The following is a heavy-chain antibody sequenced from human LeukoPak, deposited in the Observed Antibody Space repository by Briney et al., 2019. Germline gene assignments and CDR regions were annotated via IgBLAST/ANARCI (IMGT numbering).Heavy chain of an antibody. V-gene: IGHV1-2*02. D-gene: IGHD1-26*01. J-gene: IGHJ3*02. CDR2: INPNSGGT. CDR3: ARSWRSPDAFDI. CDR1: GGTFSSYA. Sequence: ASVKVSCKASGGTFSSYAISWVRQAPGQGLEWMGGINPNSGGTNYAQKFQGRVTMTRDTSISTAYMELSRLRSDDTAVYYCARSWRSPDAFDIWGQGTMVTVSS.